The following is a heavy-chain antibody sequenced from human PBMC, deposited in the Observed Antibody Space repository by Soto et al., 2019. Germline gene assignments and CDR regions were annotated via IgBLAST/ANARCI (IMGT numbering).Heavy chain of an antibody. D-gene: IGHD5-18*01. CDR3: AREDGGYSYSPTHYGMDV. CDR2: ISAYNGNT. CDR1: GYTFTSYG. J-gene: IGHJ6*02. Sequence: QVQLVQSGAEVKKPGASVKVSCKASGYTFTSYGISWVRQAPGQGLEWMGWISAYNGNTNYAQKLQGRVTMTTDTTTSTAYMELRSLRSDDTAVYYCAREDGGYSYSPTHYGMDVWGQGTTVTVSS. V-gene: IGHV1-18*01.